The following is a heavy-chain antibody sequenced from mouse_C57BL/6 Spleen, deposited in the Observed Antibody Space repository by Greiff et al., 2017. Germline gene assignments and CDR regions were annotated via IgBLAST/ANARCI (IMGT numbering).Heavy chain of an antibody. CDR1: GYTFTSYW. D-gene: IGHD1-1*01. CDR2: IDPSDSYT. Sequence: VQLQQPGAELVMPGASVKLSCKASGYTFTSYWMHWVKQRPGQGLEWIGEIDPSDSYTNYNQKFKGKSTLTVDKSSSTAYMQLSSLTSEDSAVYYCARSRITTVDYAMDYWGQGTSVTVSS. V-gene: IGHV1-69*01. CDR3: ARSRITTVDYAMDY. J-gene: IGHJ4*01.